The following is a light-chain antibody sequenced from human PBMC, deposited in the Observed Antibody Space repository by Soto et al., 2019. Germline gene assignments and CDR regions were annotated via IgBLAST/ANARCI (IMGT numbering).Light chain of an antibody. CDR1: SFNIGSNY. CDR2: RNN. Sequence: QSVLTQPPSASGTPGQRVTISCSGSSFNIGSNYVYWYQQLPGTAPKLLIYRNNQRPSGVPDRFSASKSGTSAPLAISGLRSEDEADYYCATWDDSLSGWEFGGGTKLTVL. J-gene: IGLJ3*02. V-gene: IGLV1-47*01. CDR3: ATWDDSLSGWE.